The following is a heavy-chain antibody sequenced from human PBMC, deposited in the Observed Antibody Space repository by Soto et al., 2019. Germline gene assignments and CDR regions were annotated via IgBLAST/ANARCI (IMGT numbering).Heavy chain of an antibody. D-gene: IGHD2-15*01. CDR2: INGGNGDT. CDR3: ARDHCFGGTCADDAFDI. CDR1: GYILSDYG. V-gene: IGHV1-3*01. J-gene: IGHJ3*02. Sequence: ASVKVSCTVSGYILSDYGMHWVRQAPGQRLEWMGWINGGNGDTKYSEKFLGRVAITRDTSASTAYMELSSLRSEDTAVYYCARDHCFGGTCADDAFDIWGQGTVVTVSS.